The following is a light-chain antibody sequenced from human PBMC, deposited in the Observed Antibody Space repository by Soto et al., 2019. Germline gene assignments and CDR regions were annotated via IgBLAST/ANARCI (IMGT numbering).Light chain of an antibody. V-gene: IGKV1-8*01. CDR3: HQYYSYPYT. Sequence: AIRMTQSPSSLSASTGDRVTITCRASQGISSYLACYQQKPGQAHKFLIYAASTLQSGVPSRFSGSGSGTDFTLTTLSLQTQDFASDYCHQYYSYPYTFGQRTKLEIK. CDR1: QGISSY. J-gene: IGKJ2*01. CDR2: AAS.